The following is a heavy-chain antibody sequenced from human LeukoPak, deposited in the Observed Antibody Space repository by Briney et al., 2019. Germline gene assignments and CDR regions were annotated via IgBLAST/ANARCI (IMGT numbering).Heavy chain of an antibody. Sequence: GGSLRLSCAASGFTFSSSVLYWVRQAPGKGVEWVSSITTSGSSTYYADSVRGRFTISRGNSKSTLYLQMNSLRADDSAVYYCAKRPGGLYYFDYWGQGTLVTVSS. CDR3: AKRPGGLYYFDY. D-gene: IGHD3-10*01. CDR1: GFTFSSSV. V-gene: IGHV3-23*01. CDR2: ITTSGSST. J-gene: IGHJ4*02.